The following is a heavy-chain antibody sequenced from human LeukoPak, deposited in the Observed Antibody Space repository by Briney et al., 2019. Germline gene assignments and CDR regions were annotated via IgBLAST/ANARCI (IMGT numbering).Heavy chain of an antibody. V-gene: IGHV4-59*01. J-gene: IGHJ4*02. Sequence: PSETLSLTCTVSGGSISSYYWSWIRQPPGKGLEWIGYIYYSGSTNYNPSLKSRVTMSVDTSKNQFSLKLSSVTAADTAVYYCARGGYSSGVFDYWGQGTLVTVSS. CDR3: ARGGYSSGVFDY. CDR2: IYYSGST. D-gene: IGHD6-19*01. CDR1: GGSISSYY.